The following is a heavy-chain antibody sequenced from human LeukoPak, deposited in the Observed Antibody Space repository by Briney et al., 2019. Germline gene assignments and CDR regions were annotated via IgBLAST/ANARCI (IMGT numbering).Heavy chain of an antibody. J-gene: IGHJ4*02. Sequence: SETLSLTCTVSGGSISSKCGWIRQPPGKGLKWIGTIYYSGSTYYNPSLKSRVTISVDTSKNHFSLNLSSVTAADTAVYYCARHEPDAFFFDYWGQGTLVTVSS. V-gene: IGHV4-39*01. D-gene: IGHD2/OR15-2a*01. CDR2: IYYSGST. CDR1: GGSISSK. CDR3: ARHEPDAFFFDY.